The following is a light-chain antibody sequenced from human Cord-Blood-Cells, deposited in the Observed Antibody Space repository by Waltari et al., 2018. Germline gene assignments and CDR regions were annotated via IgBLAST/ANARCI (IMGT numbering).Light chain of an antibody. CDR2: DAS. CDR1: QSVSSY. Sequence: EILLTQSPAPLSLSPAERATLSCRASQSVSSYLAWYQQKPPQSPRLLIYDASNRAPGIPARFSGSGSGTDFTLTISSLEPEDFAVYYCQQRSNWPPITFGQGTRLEIK. J-gene: IGKJ5*01. V-gene: IGKV3-11*01. CDR3: QQRSNWPPIT.